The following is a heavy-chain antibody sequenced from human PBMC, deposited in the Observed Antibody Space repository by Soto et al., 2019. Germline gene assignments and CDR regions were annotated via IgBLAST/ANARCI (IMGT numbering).Heavy chain of an antibody. V-gene: IGHV4-38-2*01. CDR3: ARVGHWVPCYSDSSPYTLANSLDP. J-gene: IGHJ5*02. CDR1: GYSISSGYY. Sequence: PSETLSLTCAVSGYSISSGYYWGWRRQPPGKGLEWSGGIYHGGGTYYNPSLNSRVTLSIDMTNNHVSLMLNSVTAADTAVYYFARVGHWVPCYSDSSPYTLANSLDPGGQGTLVTGSS. D-gene: IGHD3-22*01. CDR2: IYHGGGT.